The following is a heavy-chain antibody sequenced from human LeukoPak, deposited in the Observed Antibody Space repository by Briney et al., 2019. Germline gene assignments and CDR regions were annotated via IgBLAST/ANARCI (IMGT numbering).Heavy chain of an antibody. J-gene: IGHJ4*02. D-gene: IGHD4-17*01. V-gene: IGHV3-74*01. CDR2: FSSDGSAT. CDR3: AREDYGDYVLDY. Sequence: PGGSLRLSCAASGFTFSSYWMHWVRQGPGKGLVWVSGFSSDGSATNYADSVKGRFTISRDNAQNTLYLQMNSLRAEDTAVYYCAREDYGDYVLDYWGQGTLVTVSS. CDR1: GFTFSSYW.